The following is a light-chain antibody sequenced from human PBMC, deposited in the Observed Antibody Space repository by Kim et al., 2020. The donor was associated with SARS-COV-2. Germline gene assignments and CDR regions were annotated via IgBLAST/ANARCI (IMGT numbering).Light chain of an antibody. CDR2: TAS. Sequence: SVVDTVTITCRASQIISTDLNWYKHKARKAPKPLIYTASTLQSGVPSRFSGSGSGTEFTLTITSLQPEDFATYYCQQTYSIPPWTFGQGTKVDIK. CDR3: QQTYSIPPWT. CDR1: QIISTD. J-gene: IGKJ1*01. V-gene: IGKV1-39*01.